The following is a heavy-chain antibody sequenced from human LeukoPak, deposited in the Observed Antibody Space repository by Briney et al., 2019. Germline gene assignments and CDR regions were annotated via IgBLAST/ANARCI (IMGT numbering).Heavy chain of an antibody. CDR2: IYYSGST. D-gene: IGHD5-24*01. Sequence: SETLSLTCTVSGGSISSSSYYWGWIRQLPGKGLEWIGSIYYSGSTYYNPSLKSRVTISVDTSKNQFSLKLRSVTAADTAVYYCTRGEATITHWGQGTLVTVSS. J-gene: IGHJ4*02. CDR1: GGSISSSSYY. CDR3: TRGEATITH. V-gene: IGHV4-39*01.